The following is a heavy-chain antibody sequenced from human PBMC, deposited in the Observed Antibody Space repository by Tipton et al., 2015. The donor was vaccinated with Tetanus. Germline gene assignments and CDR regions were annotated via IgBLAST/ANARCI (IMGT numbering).Heavy chain of an antibody. J-gene: IGHJ6*02. D-gene: IGHD6-19*01. CDR2: ISPFTGDT. Sequence: QLVQSGAEVKKPGASVKVSCKAPGYTFTHYGISWVRQAPGQGLEWVGWISPFTGDTEYAQNLQDRLILTTDTSTATAYVEVRSLTPDDTAVYYCARDRAVPVQAYGTDVWGQGTSVTVSS. CDR3: ARDRAVPVQAYGTDV. CDR1: GYTFTHYG. V-gene: IGHV1-18*01.